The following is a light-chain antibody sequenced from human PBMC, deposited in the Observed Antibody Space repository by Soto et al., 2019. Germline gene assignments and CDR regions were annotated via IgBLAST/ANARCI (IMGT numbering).Light chain of an antibody. Sequence: QSVLTQPASVSGSHGQSITLSCTGTSSDIGGYDFVSWYQRYPGKAPKLIIYDVNNRPSGVSNRFSGSKSGNTASLTISGLQAEDEADYYCTSYASSSTHVVFGGGTKVTVL. CDR2: DVN. CDR1: SSDIGGYDF. CDR3: TSYASSSTHVV. V-gene: IGLV2-14*01. J-gene: IGLJ2*01.